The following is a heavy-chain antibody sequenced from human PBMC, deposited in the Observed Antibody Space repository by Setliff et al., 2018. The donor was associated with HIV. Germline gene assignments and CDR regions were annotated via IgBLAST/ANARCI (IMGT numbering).Heavy chain of an antibody. J-gene: IGHJ4*02. CDR1: GASISSSDYF. CDR3: ARPVEMANREFDY. CDR2: IYHTGTT. Sequence: SETLSLTCIVSGASISSSDYFWVWIRQPPGKGLEWIGSIYHTGTTSYNRSLQSRVTISVDTSKNHFSLKVNSVTASDTAVYYCARPVEMANREFDYWGQGTLVTVSS. D-gene: IGHD1-26*01. V-gene: IGHV4-39*02.